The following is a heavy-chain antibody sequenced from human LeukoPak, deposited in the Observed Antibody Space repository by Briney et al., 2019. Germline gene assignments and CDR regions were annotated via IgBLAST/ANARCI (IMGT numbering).Heavy chain of an antibody. CDR2: IIPIFGTA. V-gene: IGHV1-69*13. Sequence: GGSVRVSCKASGGTFSSYAISWVRQAPGQGLEWMGGIIPIFGTANYAQKFQGRVTITADESTSTAYMELSSLRSEDTAVYYCARVPPDYDILTGHNWFDPWGQGTLVTVSS. J-gene: IGHJ5*02. D-gene: IGHD3-9*01. CDR3: ARVPPDYDILTGHNWFDP. CDR1: GGTFSSYA.